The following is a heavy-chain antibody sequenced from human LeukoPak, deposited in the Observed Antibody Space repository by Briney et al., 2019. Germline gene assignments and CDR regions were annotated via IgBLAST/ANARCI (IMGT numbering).Heavy chain of an antibody. CDR3: ARDLRGSMITFGGVIVSPSSD. V-gene: IGHV1-18*01. CDR1: GYTFTSYG. Sequence: ASVKVSCKASGYTFTSYGISWVRQAPGQGLEWMGWISAYNGNTNYAQKLQGRVTMTTDTSTSTAYMELRSLRSDDTAVYYCARDLRGSMITFGGVIVSPSSDWGQGTLVTVSP. D-gene: IGHD3-16*02. J-gene: IGHJ4*02. CDR2: ISAYNGNT.